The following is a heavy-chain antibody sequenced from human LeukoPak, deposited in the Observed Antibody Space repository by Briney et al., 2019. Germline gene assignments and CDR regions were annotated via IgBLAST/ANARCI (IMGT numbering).Heavy chain of an antibody. CDR1: GFTFSSYS. Sequence: GGSLRLSCAASGFTFSSYSMSWVRQAPGKGLEWVSSISSSSSYIYYADSVKGRFTISRDNAKNSLYLQMNSLRAEDTAVYYCAREGDMTTVTKSSNFDYWGQGTLVTVSS. V-gene: IGHV3-21*04. CDR3: AREGDMTTVTKSSNFDY. D-gene: IGHD4-17*01. CDR2: ISSSSSYI. J-gene: IGHJ4*02.